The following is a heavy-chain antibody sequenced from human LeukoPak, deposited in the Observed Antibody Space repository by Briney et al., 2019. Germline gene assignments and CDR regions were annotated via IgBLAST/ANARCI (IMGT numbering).Heavy chain of an antibody. CDR2: IYYSGST. CDR1: GGSISSSSYY. V-gene: IGHV4-39*01. Sequence: SETLSLTCTVSGGSISSSSYYWGWIRQPPGKGLEWIGSIYYSGSTYYNPSLKSRVTISVDTSKNQFSLKLSSVTAADTAVYYCASGTIDYGDYGWFDPWGQGTLVTVSS. J-gene: IGHJ5*02. D-gene: IGHD4-17*01. CDR3: ASGTIDYGDYGWFDP.